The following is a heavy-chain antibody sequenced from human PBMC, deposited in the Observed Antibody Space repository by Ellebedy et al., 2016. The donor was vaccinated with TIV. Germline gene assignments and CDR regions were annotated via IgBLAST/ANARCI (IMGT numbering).Heavy chain of an antibody. Sequence: PGGSLRLSCAASGFSFITYAMTWVRPAPGKGQEWVSGVSGSGAAAYYADSVKGRFTITRDNSKNTLYLQMNSLRTEDTAIYYCAKDVIYGHYMSWYFDLWGRGTLVAVSS. CDR2: VSGSGAAA. CDR1: GFSFITYA. D-gene: IGHD4-17*01. V-gene: IGHV3-23*01. CDR3: AKDVIYGHYMSWYFDL. J-gene: IGHJ2*01.